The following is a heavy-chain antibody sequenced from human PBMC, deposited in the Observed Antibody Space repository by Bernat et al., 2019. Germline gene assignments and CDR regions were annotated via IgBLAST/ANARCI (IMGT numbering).Heavy chain of an antibody. CDR2: IWYDGSNK. V-gene: IGHV3-33*01. J-gene: IGHJ5*02. CDR1: GFTFSSYG. Sequence: QVQLVESGGGVVQPGRSLRLSCAASGFTFSSYGMHWVRQAPGKGLEWVAVIWYDGSNKYYADSVKGRFTISRDNSKNTLYLQMNSLRAEDTAVYYCARESSDVETAMAPLLDSMWFDPWGPGTLVTVSS. D-gene: IGHD5-18*01. CDR3: ARESSDVETAMAPLLDSMWFDP.